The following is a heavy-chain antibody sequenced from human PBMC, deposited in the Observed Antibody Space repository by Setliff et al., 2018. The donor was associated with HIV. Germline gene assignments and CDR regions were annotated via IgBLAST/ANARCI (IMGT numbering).Heavy chain of an antibody. CDR1: GYNFANYW. V-gene: IGHV5-51*01. CDR3: ARQPSGFLNPKDIFDF. Sequence: GESLKISCKASGYNFANYWIGWVRQRPGKGQEWMGIIYPGDSDTNYSPSFQGQVSISADKPTSTAFLQWISLKASDTATYYCARQPSGFLNPKDIFDFWGQGTRVTVSS. J-gene: IGHJ3*01. CDR2: IYPGDSDT.